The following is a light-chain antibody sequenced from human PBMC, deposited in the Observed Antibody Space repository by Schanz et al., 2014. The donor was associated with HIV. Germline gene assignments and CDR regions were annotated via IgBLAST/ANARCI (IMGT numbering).Light chain of an antibody. CDR1: SSDVGGYNY. J-gene: IGLJ1*01. Sequence: QSALTQPASVSGSPGQSITISCTGVSSDVGGYNYVSWYQQHPGKAPKLMIYDVSNRPSGVSSRFSGSKSGNTASLTISGLQAEDEADYYCCSYTTTSTYVFGAGTKLTVL. CDR3: CSYTTTSTYV. V-gene: IGLV2-14*03. CDR2: DVS.